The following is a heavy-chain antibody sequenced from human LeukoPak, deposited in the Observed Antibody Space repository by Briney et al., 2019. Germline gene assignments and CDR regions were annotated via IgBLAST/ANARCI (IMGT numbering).Heavy chain of an antibody. J-gene: IGHJ6*04. CDR1: LGSFSGYY. V-gene: IGHV4-34*01. CDR2: INHSGST. CDR3: ARRLDV. Sequence: SETLSLTRAVYLGSFSGYYWTFIRQSPRKGLEWIGEINHSGSTHYHPSLPSRVTISVDTSRNTFSLRLASVTAADPDVYYCARRLDVWGAKTTVTVSS.